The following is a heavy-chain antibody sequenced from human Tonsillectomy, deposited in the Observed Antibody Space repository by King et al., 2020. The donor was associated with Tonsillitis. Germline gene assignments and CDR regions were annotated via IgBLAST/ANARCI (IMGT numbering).Heavy chain of an antibody. J-gene: IGHJ4*02. D-gene: IGHD3-3*01. Sequence: VQLVESGGGLVQPGGARRLSCAASGFTLSRYSMNWVRQAPGKWLEWVSYINDISSAIYYADSVKGRANISRDNAKNSLHLQMNSLRVEDTAIYYCGRDLPSGYSVDYWGQGTLVTVSS. CDR1: GFTLSRYS. CDR2: INDISSAI. CDR3: GRDLPSGYSVDY. V-gene: IGHV3-48*01.